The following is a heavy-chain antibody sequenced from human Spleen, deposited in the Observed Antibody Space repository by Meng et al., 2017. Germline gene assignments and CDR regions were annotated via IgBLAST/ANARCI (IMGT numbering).Heavy chain of an antibody. J-gene: IGHJ4*02. CDR2: INPNNGDT. Sequence: QVQLVQSGAEVKKPGASVKVSCQASGYLFTDYHIHWVRPAPGQGLEWMGRINPNNGDTNYAQKFQGRVTMTRDTSIRTAYMEVSRLISDDTAVYYCARDLKPEGIATEYLDYWGQGTLVTVSS. V-gene: IGHV1-2*06. CDR3: ARDLKPEGIATEYLDY. D-gene: IGHD6-13*01. CDR1: GYLFTDYH.